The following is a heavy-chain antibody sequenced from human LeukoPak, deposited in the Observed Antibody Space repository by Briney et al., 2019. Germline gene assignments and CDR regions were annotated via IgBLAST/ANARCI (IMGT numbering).Heavy chain of an antibody. D-gene: IGHD6-13*01. CDR3: AREADISAAATGAFDI. CDR1: GFTLSSYW. J-gene: IGHJ3*02. CDR2: INGDGSRA. V-gene: IGHV3-74*01. Sequence: GGSLRLSCAASGFTLSSYWMNWVRQVPGKGLVWVSHINGDGSRANYADSVKGRFTISRDNAKNTLYPQMNGLRADDMAVYYCAREADISAAATGAFDIWGQGTMVTVSS.